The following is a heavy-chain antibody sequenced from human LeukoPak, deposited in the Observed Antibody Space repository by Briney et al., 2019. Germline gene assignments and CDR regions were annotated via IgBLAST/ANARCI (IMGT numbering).Heavy chain of an antibody. J-gene: IGHJ4*02. Sequence: SETLSLTCIVSGGSISGYYWNWVRQTPGKGLEWMGYMYYSGSSTYNPSLKSRVSISVDTSKNQFSLKLNSVTAADTAIYYCARDSGDYGGNPYYFDCWGPGTLVTVSS. CDR1: GGSISGYY. CDR3: ARDSGDYGGNPYYFDC. CDR2: MYYSGSS. V-gene: IGHV4-59*01. D-gene: IGHD4-23*01.